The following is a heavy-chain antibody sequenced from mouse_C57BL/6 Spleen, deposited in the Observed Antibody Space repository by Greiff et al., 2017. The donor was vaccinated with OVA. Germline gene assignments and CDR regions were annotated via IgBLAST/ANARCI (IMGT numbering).Heavy chain of an antibody. CDR1: GYSITSCYD. CDR3: ARDDGSSDYSMDY. Sequence: DVMLVESGPGMVKPSQSLSLTCTVTGYSITSCYDWHWIRPFPGNQLEWMGYISYSGSTYYNPALKSLISITHDTTKNQIFLKLNSMTTEDTATYYCARDDGSSDYSMDYWGQGTSVTVSS. D-gene: IGHD1-1*01. CDR2: ISYSGST. V-gene: IGHV3-1*01. J-gene: IGHJ4*01.